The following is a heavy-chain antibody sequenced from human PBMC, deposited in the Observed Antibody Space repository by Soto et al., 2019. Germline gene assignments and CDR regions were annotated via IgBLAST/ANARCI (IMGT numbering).Heavy chain of an antibody. J-gene: IGHJ6*03. Sequence: GESLKISCKGSGYSFTSYWIGWVRQMPGKGLEWMGIIYPGDSDTRYSPSFQGQVTISAAKSISTAYLQGSSLKASDTAMYYCARHVRERVFGIRYFDWPYYMDVWGKGTTVTVSS. CDR2: IYPGDSDT. D-gene: IGHD3-9*01. V-gene: IGHV5-51*01. CDR3: ARHVRERVFGIRYFDWPYYMDV. CDR1: GYSFTSYW.